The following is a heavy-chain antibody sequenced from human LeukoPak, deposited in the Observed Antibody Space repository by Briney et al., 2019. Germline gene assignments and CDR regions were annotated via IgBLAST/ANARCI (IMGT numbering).Heavy chain of an antibody. V-gene: IGHV4-34*01. J-gene: IGHJ4*02. Sequence: SETLSLTCAVYGGSFSGYYWSWIRQPPGKGLEWIGEINHSGSTNYNPSLKSRVTISVDTSKNQFSLKLSSVTAADTAVYYCARCPRRGLDYWGQGTLVTVSS. CDR2: INHSGST. CDR3: ARCPRRGLDY. CDR1: GGSFSGYY. D-gene: IGHD3-16*01.